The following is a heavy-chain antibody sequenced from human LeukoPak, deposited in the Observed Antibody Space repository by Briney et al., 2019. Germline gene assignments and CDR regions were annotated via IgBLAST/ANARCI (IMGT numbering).Heavy chain of an antibody. CDR1: GGSFSGYY. CDR3: AKTPTALVRGGYYFDN. J-gene: IGHJ4*02. V-gene: IGHV4-34*01. D-gene: IGHD6-6*01. Sequence: SETLSLTSAVYGGSFSGYYWSWIRHPPGKGLEWIGEINHSGSTDYNPSLKSRVTISVDTSKNQFSLKLSSVTAADTAVYYCAKTPTALVRGGYYFDNWGQGTLVTVSS. CDR2: INHSGST.